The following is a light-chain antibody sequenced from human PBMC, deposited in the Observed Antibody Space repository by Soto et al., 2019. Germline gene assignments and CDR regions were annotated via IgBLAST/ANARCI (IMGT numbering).Light chain of an antibody. J-gene: IGKJ1*01. CDR2: GAS. V-gene: IGKV3-15*01. Sequence: EIVMTQSPATLSVSPGERATLSCRASQSISSNLAWYQQKPGQAPRLLIYGASTRATGIPASFSGSGSGTEFTLTISSLQSEDFAVYYCQQYNSWPRTFSQGTKVEFK. CDR1: QSISSN. CDR3: QQYNSWPRT.